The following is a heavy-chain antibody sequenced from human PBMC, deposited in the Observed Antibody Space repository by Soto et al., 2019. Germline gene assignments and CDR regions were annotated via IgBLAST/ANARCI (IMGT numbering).Heavy chain of an antibody. J-gene: IGHJ5*02. V-gene: IGHV4-39*01. CDR2: IYFSGTT. CDR3: ARGDFGSGSYYNPTPTWFPP. CDR1: GGSIRSSSYY. Sequence: SETLSLTCTVSGGSIRSSSYYWGWIRQPPEKGLEWIGSIYFSGTTYFNPSLKSRLTMSVDTSRNQFSLKLSSVTAADTAMYYCARGDFGSGSYYNPTPTWFPPCG. D-gene: IGHD3-10*01.